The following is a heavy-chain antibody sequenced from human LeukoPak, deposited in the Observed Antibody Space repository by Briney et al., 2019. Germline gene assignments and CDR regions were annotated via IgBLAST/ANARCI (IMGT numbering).Heavy chain of an antibody. J-gene: IGHJ6*02. V-gene: IGHV3-30-3*01. Sequence: GGFLRLSCLASGFTFSRYAMHWVRQAPGKGLEWVALISYAGDNKQYADSVKGRFNISRDDYRNMLHLQMDSLRPEDTAVYYCAKDRYCCDYYAMDVWGQGTTVTVSS. D-gene: IGHD2-15*01. CDR2: ISYAGDNK. CDR3: AKDRYCCDYYAMDV. CDR1: GFTFSRYA.